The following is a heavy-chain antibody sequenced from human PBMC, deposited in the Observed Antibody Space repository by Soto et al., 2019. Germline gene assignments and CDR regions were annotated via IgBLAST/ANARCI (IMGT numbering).Heavy chain of an antibody. CDR3: ARVVWQVYYYYAMDV. CDR1: GDSVTSATYY. V-gene: IGHV4-61*01. D-gene: IGHD3-16*01. J-gene: IGHJ6*02. CDR2: ISNSGST. Sequence: QVQLQESGPGLVKPSETLSLTCTVSGDSVTSATYYWTWIRQPPGKGLEWIGHISNSGSTHYNPSFKSRVTISVDTYKTQVSLSLRSVTAADTDVYYCARVVWQVYYYYAMDVWGQGTTVTVSS.